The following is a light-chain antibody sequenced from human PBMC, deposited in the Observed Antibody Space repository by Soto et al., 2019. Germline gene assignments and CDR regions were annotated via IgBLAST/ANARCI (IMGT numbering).Light chain of an antibody. CDR3: QQYNSCT. CDR1: QSISSW. Sequence: DIQMTQSPSTLSASVGDRVTIICRASQSISSWLAWYQQKPGKAPKLLIYDASSLESGVPSRFSGSGSGTEFTLTISSLQPDDFATYYCQQYNSCTFGQGTKVDIK. CDR2: DAS. J-gene: IGKJ1*01. V-gene: IGKV1-5*02.